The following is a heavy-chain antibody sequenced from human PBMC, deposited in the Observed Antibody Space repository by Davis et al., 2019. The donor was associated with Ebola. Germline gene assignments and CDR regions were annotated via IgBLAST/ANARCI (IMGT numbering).Heavy chain of an antibody. CDR3: ARGGTTVTTPLDY. D-gene: IGHD4-17*01. V-gene: IGHV3-74*01. J-gene: IGHJ4*02. CDR1: EFTFSSYW. Sequence: GESLKISCAASEFTFSSYWKHWVRQAPGKGLVWVSRISSDGSSTSYADSVKGRFTISRDNAKNTLYLQMNSLRAEDTAVYYCARGGTTVTTPLDYWGQGTLVTVSS. CDR2: ISSDGSST.